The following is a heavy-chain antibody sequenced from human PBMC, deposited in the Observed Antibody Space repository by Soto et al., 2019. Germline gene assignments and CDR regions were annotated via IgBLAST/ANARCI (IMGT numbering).Heavy chain of an antibody. D-gene: IGHD2-15*01. CDR2: ISGSGGST. CDR3: GDIVVVVAAGDAFDI. CDR1: GFTFSSYA. J-gene: IGHJ3*02. V-gene: IGHV3-23*01. Sequence: EVQLLESGGGLVQPGGSLRLFCAASGFTFSSYAMSWVRQAPGKGLEWVSAISGSGGSTYYADSVKGRFTISRDNSKNTLYLQMNSLRAEDTAVYYCGDIVVVVAAGDAFDIWGQGTMVTVSS.